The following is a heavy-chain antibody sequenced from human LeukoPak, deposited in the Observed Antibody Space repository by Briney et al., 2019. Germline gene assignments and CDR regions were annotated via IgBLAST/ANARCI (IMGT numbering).Heavy chain of an antibody. CDR1: GYTFTSYD. Sequence: ASVKVSCKASGYTFTSYDINWVRQATGQGLEWMGRMNPNSGNTGYAQKFQGRVTMTRNTSISTAYMELSSLRSEDTAVYYCARETVAGIAFDIWGQGTMVTVSS. V-gene: IGHV1-8*01. CDR2: MNPNSGNT. CDR3: ARETVAGIAFDI. D-gene: IGHD6-19*01. J-gene: IGHJ3*02.